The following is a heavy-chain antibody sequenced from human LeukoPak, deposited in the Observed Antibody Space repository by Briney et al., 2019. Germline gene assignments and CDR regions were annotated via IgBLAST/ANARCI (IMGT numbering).Heavy chain of an antibody. J-gene: IGHJ4*02. CDR3: ATYYYDSSGYYRNV. CDR2: INTGNGDT. Sequence: ASVKVSCKASGYTFTTYAIHWVRQAPGQRLEWLGWINTGNGDTRYSQTFQGRVTITRDTSASTAYMELSSLRSEDTAVYYCATYYYDSSGYYRNVWGQGTLVTVSS. CDR1: GYTFTTYA. V-gene: IGHV1-3*04. D-gene: IGHD3-22*01.